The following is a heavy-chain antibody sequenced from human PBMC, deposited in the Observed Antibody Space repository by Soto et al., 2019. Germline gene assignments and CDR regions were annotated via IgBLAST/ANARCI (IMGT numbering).Heavy chain of an antibody. CDR1: GFTFSSYA. J-gene: IGHJ6*02. V-gene: IGHV3-30-3*01. CDR2: ISYDGSNK. Sequence: GGSLRLSCAASGFTFSSYAMHWVRQAPGKGLEWVAVISYDGSNKYYADSVKGRFTISRDNSKNTLYLQMNSLRAEDTAVYYCARDLHSGYDSTGWCYGMDVWRQGPTVTVSS. CDR3: ARDLHSGYDSTGWCYGMDV. D-gene: IGHD5-12*01.